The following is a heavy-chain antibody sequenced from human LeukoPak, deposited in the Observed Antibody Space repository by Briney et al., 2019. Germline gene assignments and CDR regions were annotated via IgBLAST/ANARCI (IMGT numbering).Heavy chain of an antibody. V-gene: IGHV4-59*11. J-gene: IGHJ6*02. Sequence: PSETLSLTCTVSGGSITSHYWSWIRQPPGKGLEWIGYIYYSGSTNNNPSLKSRVTISVDTSKNQFSLTLSSVTAADTAVYYCAGGDSDTVWRGHYYYGLDVWGQGTTVTVSS. CDR2: IYYSGST. CDR1: GGSITSHY. D-gene: IGHD1-26*01. CDR3: AGGDSDTVWRGHYYYGLDV.